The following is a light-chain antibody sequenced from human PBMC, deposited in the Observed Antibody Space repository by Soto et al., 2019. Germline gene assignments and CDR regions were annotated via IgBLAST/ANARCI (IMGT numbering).Light chain of an antibody. Sequence: DIQMTQSPSSLSASVGDRVTITCRASQNIDGFLNWYQQKPGKAPKVLIYAASSLYSGVPSRFSGSGSGTDFTLTISSLQPEDFATYYCQQGYSNRWTFGQGTKV. J-gene: IGKJ1*01. CDR3: QQGYSNRWT. CDR2: AAS. CDR1: QNIDGF. V-gene: IGKV1-39*01.